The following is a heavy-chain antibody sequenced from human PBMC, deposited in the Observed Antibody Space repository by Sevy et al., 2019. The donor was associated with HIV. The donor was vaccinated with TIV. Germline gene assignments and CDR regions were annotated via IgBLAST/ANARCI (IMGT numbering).Heavy chain of an antibody. CDR2: IGTLADT. V-gene: IGHV3-13*01. CDR1: EFTFSGSD. J-gene: IGHJ4*02. CDR3: VRGLQTHCDRTACPLDY. D-gene: IGHD2-21*01. Sequence: GGSLRLSCAASEFTFSGSDKHWVRQVKGKGLEWISSIGTLADTFYADSVKGRFTISRDNAQSYLYLHMSSLKVGDTALYFCVRGLQTHCDRTACPLDYWGQGTLVTVSS.